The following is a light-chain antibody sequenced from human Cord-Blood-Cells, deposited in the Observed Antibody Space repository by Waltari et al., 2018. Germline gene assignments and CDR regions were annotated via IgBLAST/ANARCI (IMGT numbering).Light chain of an antibody. V-gene: IGLV2-14*01. CDR3: SSYPSSSTWV. CDR1: SSDVGGYNY. Sequence: QSALTQPASVSGSPGQSITISCTGTSSDVGGYNYVSWYPQHPGKAPKLMIYDVSKRPSRVSNRFSGSKSGNTASLTIAGLQAEDEADYYCSSYPSSSTWVFGGGTKLTVL. J-gene: IGLJ3*02. CDR2: DVS.